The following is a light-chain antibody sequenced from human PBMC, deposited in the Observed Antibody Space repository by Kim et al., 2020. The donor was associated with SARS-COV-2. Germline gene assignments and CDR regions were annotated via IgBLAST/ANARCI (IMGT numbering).Light chain of an antibody. CDR2: DAS. J-gene: IGKJ1*01. V-gene: IGKV1-5*01. Sequence: ASVGDIVTITCRASQSISSWLAWYQQKPGKAPNLLIYDASALESGVPSRFSGSGSGTEFTLTISSLQPDDFATYYCQHYGTYSRTFGQGTKVDIK. CDR1: QSISSW. CDR3: QHYGTYSRT.